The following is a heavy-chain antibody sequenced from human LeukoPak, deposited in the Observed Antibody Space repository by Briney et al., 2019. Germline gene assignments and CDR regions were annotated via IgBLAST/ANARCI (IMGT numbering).Heavy chain of an antibody. V-gene: IGHV3-53*04. D-gene: IGHD3-10*01. CDR2: IYSGGST. CDR3: ARGRYYYGSGSSV. CDR1: GFTVSSNY. J-gene: IGHJ4*02. Sequence: GGSLRLSCAASGFTVSSNYMSWVRQAPGKGLEWVSVIYSGGSTYFADSVKGRFTISRNNSKNTLYLQMNSLRAEDTAVYYCARGRYYYGSGSSVWGQGTLVTVSS.